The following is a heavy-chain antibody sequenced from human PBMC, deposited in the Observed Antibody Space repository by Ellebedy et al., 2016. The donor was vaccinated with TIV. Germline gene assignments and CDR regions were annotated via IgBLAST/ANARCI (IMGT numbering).Heavy chain of an antibody. CDR2: IYHSGST. CDR3: ARGRSIAAAGTGGNWFNP. J-gene: IGHJ5*02. V-gene: IGHV4-38-2*02. D-gene: IGHD6-13*01. CDR1: GYSISSGYY. Sequence: SETLSLXXTVSGYSISSGYYWGWIRQPPGKGLEWIGSIYHSGSTYYNPSLKSRVTISVDTSKNQFSLKLSSVTAADTAVYYCARGRSIAAAGTGGNWFNPWGQGTLVTVSS.